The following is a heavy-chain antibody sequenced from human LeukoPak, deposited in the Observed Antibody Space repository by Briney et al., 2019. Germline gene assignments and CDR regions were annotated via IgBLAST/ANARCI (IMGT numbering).Heavy chain of an antibody. J-gene: IGHJ3*02. CDR3: ARGKRSTDAFDI. V-gene: IGHV1-2*02. CDR1: GYTFTSHY. Sequence: ASVKVSCKASGYTFTSHYMHWVRQAPGQGLEWMGWINPNSGGTNYAQKFQGGVTMTRDTSISTAYMELSRLRSDDTAVYYCARGKRSTDAFDIWGQGTMVTVSS. CDR2: INPNSGGT.